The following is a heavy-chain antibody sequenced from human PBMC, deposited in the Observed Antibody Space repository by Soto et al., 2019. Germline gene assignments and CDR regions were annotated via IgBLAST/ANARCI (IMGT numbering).Heavy chain of an antibody. CDR2: ISAYNGNT. D-gene: IGHD6-6*01. J-gene: IGHJ5*02. CDR3: ARDFRGAARPMDFDP. V-gene: IGHV1-18*01. Sequence: ASVKVSCKASGYTFTSYGISWVRQAPGQGLEWMGWISAYNGNTNYAQKLQGRVTMTTDTSTSTAYMELRSLRSDDTAVYYCARDFRGAARPMDFDPWGQGTLVTVSS. CDR1: GYTFTSYG.